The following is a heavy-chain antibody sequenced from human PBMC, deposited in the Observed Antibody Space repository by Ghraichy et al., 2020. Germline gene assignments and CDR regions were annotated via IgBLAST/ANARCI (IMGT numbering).Heavy chain of an antibody. CDR3: ASQGYCSGGSCYSLFNY. V-gene: IGHV4-4*07. CDR2: FYTSGST. CDR1: GGSISSYY. D-gene: IGHD2-15*01. Sequence: SETLSLTCTVSGGSISSYYWSWIQQPAGKGLEWIGRFYTSGSTNDSPSLKSRVTMSVDTSKNQFSLKLSSVTAADTAVYYCASQGYCSGGSCYSLFNYWGQGTQVTVSS. J-gene: IGHJ4*02.